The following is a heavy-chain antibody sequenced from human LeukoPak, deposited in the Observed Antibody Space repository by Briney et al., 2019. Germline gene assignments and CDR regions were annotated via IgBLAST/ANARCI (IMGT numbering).Heavy chain of an antibody. J-gene: IGHJ4*02. CDR3: ARGHSSGWYYFDY. CDR1: GGSFSGYY. D-gene: IGHD6-19*01. Sequence: PSETLSLTCAVYGGSFSGYYWSWIRQPPGKGLEWIGEINHSGSTNYNPSLKSRVTISVDTSKNQFSLKLSSVTAADTAVYYCARGHSSGWYYFDYWGQGTLVTVSS. V-gene: IGHV4-34*01. CDR2: INHSGST.